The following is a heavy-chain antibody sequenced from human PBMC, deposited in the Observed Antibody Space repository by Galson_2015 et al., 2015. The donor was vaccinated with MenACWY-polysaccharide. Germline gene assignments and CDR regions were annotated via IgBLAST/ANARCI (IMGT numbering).Heavy chain of an antibody. D-gene: IGHD2-15*01. Sequence: SLRLSCAASGFTFSDYYMSWIRQAPGKGLEWVSYISSSGSTIYYADSVKGRFTISRDNAKNSLYLQMNSLRAEDTAVYYCARDGVYCSGGSCYSGGMDVWGQGTTVTVSS. CDR3: ARDGVYCSGGSCYSGGMDV. CDR1: GFTFSDYY. V-gene: IGHV3-11*01. J-gene: IGHJ6*02. CDR2: ISSSGSTI.